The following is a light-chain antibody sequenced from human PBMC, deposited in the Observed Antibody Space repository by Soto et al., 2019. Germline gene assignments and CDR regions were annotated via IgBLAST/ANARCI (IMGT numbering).Light chain of an antibody. CDR2: VGTGGIVG. CDR3: GEDHGSGSNYV. J-gene: IGLJ1*01. CDR1: SGYSNYK. Sequence: QSVLTQPPSASASLGASVTLTCTLSSGYSNYKVDSYQQRPGKGPRFVMRVGTGGIVGSKGDGIPDRFSVLGSGLNRYLTIKNVQEEDESDYHGGEDHGSGSNYVFGTGTKVTVL. V-gene: IGLV9-49*01.